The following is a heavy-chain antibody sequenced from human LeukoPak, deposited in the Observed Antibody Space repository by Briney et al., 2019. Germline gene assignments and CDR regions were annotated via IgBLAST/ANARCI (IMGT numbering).Heavy chain of an antibody. D-gene: IGHD1-1*01. CDR1: GYTFTSYD. CDR2: MNPNSGNT. J-gene: IGHJ4*02. Sequence: ASVKVSCKASGYTFTSYDINWVRQATGQGLEWMGWMNPNSGNTGYAQKFQGRVTITRNTSISTAYMELSSLRSEDTAVYYCARVEREGSYYDYWGQGTLVTVSS. V-gene: IGHV1-8*03. CDR3: ARVEREGSYYDY.